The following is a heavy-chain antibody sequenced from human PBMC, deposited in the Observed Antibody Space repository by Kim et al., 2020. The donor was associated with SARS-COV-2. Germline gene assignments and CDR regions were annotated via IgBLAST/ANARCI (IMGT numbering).Heavy chain of an antibody. CDR1: GFTFSDYY. J-gene: IGHJ6*02. D-gene: IGHD5-18*01. V-gene: IGHV3-11*01. Sequence: GGSLRLSCAASGFTFSDYYMSWIRQAPGKGLEWVSYISSSGSTIYYADSVKGRFTISRDNAKNSLYLQMNSLRAEDTAVYYCARDLTVDTAMVHYWDDYYYGMDVWGQGTTVTVSS. CDR3: ARDLTVDTAMVHYWDDYYYGMDV. CDR2: ISSSGSTI.